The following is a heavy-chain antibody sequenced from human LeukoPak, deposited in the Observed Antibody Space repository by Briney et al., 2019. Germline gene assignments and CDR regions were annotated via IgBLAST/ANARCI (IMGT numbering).Heavy chain of an antibody. CDR1: GGTFSSYV. CDR2: IIPIFGAP. J-gene: IGHJ3*02. Sequence: ASVKVSCKASGGTFSSYVISWVRQAPGQGLEWMGGIIPIFGAPNYAQKFQGRVTITTDESTSTAYMELSSLRSEDTAVYYCAHPFRDAFDIWGQGTMVTVSS. CDR3: AHPFRDAFDI. V-gene: IGHV1-69*05.